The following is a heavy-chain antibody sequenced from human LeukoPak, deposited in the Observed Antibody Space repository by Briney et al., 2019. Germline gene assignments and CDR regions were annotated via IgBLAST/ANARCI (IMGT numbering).Heavy chain of an antibody. CDR1: GGTFSSYA. V-gene: IGHV1-69*05. Sequence: ASVKVSCKASGGTFSSYAISWVRQAPGQGLEWMGGIIPIFGTANYAQKFQGRVTITTDESTSTAYMELSSLRSEDTAVYYCARERGSGWYNAFDIWGQGTMVTVSS. J-gene: IGHJ3*02. D-gene: IGHD6-19*01. CDR2: IIPIFGTA. CDR3: ARERGSGWYNAFDI.